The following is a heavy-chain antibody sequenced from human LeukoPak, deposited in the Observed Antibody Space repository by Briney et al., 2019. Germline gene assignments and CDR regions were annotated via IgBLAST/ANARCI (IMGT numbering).Heavy chain of an antibody. CDR3: ARVSQGSSYYYYYGMDV. D-gene: IGHD6-6*01. CDR1: GLIFSGSW. J-gene: IGHJ6*02. V-gene: IGHV3-7*03. CDR2: INPDGNKK. Sequence: PGGSLRLSCAASGLIFSGSWMNWVRQAPGKGLEWVATINPDGNKKGVADSVRGRFTISRDDAENSLYLQMNSLRAEDTAVYYCARVSQGSSYYYYYGMDVWGQGTTVTVSS.